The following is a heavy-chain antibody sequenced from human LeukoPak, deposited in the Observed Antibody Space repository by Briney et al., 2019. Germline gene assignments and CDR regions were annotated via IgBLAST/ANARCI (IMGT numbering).Heavy chain of an antibody. CDR1: GGSISSSSYY. CDR3: AREGGDILTGYYM. Sequence: SETLSLTCTVSGGSISSSSYYWGWIRQPPGKGLEWIGSIYYSGSTYYNPSLKSRVTISVDTSKNQFSLKLSSVTAADTAVYYCAREGGDILTGYYMWGQGTLVTVSS. D-gene: IGHD3-9*01. CDR2: IYYSGST. V-gene: IGHV4-39*02. J-gene: IGHJ4*02.